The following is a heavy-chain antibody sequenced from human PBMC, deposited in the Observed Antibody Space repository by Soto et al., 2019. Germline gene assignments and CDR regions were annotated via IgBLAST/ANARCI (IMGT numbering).Heavy chain of an antibody. J-gene: IGHJ4*02. D-gene: IGHD5-18*01. CDR2: INPSGGST. CDR1: GYTFTSYY. Sequence: ASVKVSFKASGYTFTSYYMHWVRQAPGQGLEWMGIINPSGGSTSYAQKFQGRVTMTRDTSTSTVYMELSSLRSEDTAVYYCARIQLWFGFEYWGQGTLVTVSS. CDR3: ARIQLWFGFEY. V-gene: IGHV1-46*03.